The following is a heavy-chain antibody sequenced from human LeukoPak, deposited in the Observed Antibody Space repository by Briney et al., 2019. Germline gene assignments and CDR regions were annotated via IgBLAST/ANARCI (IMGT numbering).Heavy chain of an antibody. CDR1: GFTFSSYS. CDR3: ARNDYGEYYFDY. D-gene: IGHD4/OR15-4a*01. J-gene: IGHJ4*02. Sequence: PGGSLRLSCAASGFTFSSYSMNWVRQAPGKGLEWVAVISKDGNSVRYADSVKGRFIISRDNFKNTLYLQMDSLRVEDTAMYYCARNDYGEYYFDYWGLGTLVTVSS. V-gene: IGHV3-30*03. CDR2: ISKDGNSV.